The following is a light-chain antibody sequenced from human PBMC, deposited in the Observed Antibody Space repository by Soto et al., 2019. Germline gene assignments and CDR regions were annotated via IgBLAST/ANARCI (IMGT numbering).Light chain of an antibody. CDR3: QQYNSYSWT. V-gene: IGKV1-5*01. CDR1: QTISSW. CDR2: DAS. Sequence: DIQISQSPSTLTGYVGDRVTITCRASQTISSWLAWYQQKPGKAPKLLIYDASSLESGVPSRFSGSGSGTEFTLTISSLQPDDFATYYCQQYNSYSWTFGQGTKVDI. J-gene: IGKJ1*01.